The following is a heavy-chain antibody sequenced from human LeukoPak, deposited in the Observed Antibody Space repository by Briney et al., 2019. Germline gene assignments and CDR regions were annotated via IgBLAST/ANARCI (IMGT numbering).Heavy chain of an antibody. CDR3: ARVTTPSLEDWFDP. V-gene: IGHV3-21*01. CDR1: GFTFSSYS. J-gene: IGHJ5*02. Sequence: GGSLRLSCAASGFTFSSYSMNWVRRAPGKGLEWVSSISSSSSYIYYADSVKGRFTISRDNAKNSLYLQMNSLRAEDTAVYYCARVTTPSLEDWFDPWGQGTLVTVSS. CDR2: ISSSSSYI. D-gene: IGHD4-11*01.